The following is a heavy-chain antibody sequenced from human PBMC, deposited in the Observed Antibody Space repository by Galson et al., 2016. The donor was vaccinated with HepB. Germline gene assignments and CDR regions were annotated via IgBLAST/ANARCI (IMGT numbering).Heavy chain of an antibody. V-gene: IGHV5-10-1*01. J-gene: IGHJ5*02. Sequence: QSGAEVKKPGESLRISCEGSGYRFRNYWINWVRQMPGKGLEWMATIDPTDSYTKYNPSFQGHVTISTDKSKATAYLQWSALKASDTAKYYCARRGDSGDYVGGMDAWGQGSLVTVSS. CDR2: IDPTDSYT. CDR1: GYRFRNYW. D-gene: IGHD4-17*01. CDR3: ARRGDSGDYVGGMDA.